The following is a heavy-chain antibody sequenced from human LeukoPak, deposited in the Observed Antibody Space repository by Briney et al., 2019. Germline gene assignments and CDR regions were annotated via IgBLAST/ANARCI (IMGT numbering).Heavy chain of an antibody. CDR2: IYYRGST. J-gene: IGHJ4*02. V-gene: IGHV4-31*03. CDR1: GGSISTGGYY. CDR3: ARATDYGDSYYFDH. Sequence: SETLSLTCTVSGGSISTGGYYWSWLRQHPGKGLEYIGYIYYRGSTYYSPSLKSRLTISLDTPNNQFSLKLRSVTAADTAVYYCARATDYGDSYYFDHWGQGTPVTVSS. D-gene: IGHD4/OR15-4a*01.